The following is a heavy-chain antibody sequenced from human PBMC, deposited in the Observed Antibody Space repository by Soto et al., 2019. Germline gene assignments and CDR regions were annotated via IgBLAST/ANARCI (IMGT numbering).Heavy chain of an antibody. J-gene: IGHJ5*02. V-gene: IGHV4-34*01. CDR2: INHSGST. Sequence: PSETLSLTCAVSGGSISSGGYSWSWIRQPPGKGLEWIGEINHSGSTNYNPSLKSRVTISVDTSKNQFSLKLSSVTAADTAVYYCARSRPVLLWFGESNNWVDPWGQGTLVTISS. D-gene: IGHD3-10*01. CDR1: GGSISSGGYS. CDR3: ARSRPVLLWFGESNNWVDP.